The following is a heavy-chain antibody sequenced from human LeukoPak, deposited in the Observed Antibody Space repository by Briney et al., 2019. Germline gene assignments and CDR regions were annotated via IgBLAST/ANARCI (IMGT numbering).Heavy chain of an antibody. D-gene: IGHD2-21*01. CDR3: ARDRANIVVVSASEY. V-gene: IGHV3-21*01. Sequence: PGRSLRLSCAASGFTFSDYSMNWVRQAPGKGLEWVSSITSSGTYIYYADSVKGRFTISRDNAKNSLYLQMNSLRAEDTAVYYCARDRANIVVVSASEYWGQGTLVTVSS. J-gene: IGHJ4*02. CDR1: GFTFSDYS. CDR2: ITSSGTYI.